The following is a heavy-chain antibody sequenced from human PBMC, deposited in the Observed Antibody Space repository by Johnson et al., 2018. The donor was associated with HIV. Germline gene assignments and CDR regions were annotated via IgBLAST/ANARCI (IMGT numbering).Heavy chain of an antibody. D-gene: IGHD6-13*01. CDR1: GFTFSTYG. Sequence: QVQLVESGGGLVQPGRSLRLSCAASGFTFSTYGMHWVRQAPGKGLEWVAVMWYDGSNKYYAASVKGRFTISRDNSKNTLYLQMHSLRAEDTAVYYCATTGQQQTRRPPRAFDIWGQGTMVTVSS. V-gene: IGHV3-33*01. J-gene: IGHJ3*02. CDR2: MWYDGSNK. CDR3: ATTGQQQTRRPPRAFDI.